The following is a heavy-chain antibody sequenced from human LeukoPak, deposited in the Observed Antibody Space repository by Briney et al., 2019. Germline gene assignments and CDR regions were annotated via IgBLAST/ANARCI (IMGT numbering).Heavy chain of an antibody. D-gene: IGHD1-26*01. V-gene: IGHV1-18*01. CDR2: ISAYNGNT. Sequence: ASVKVSCKASGYTFTSYGISWVRQAPGQGLEWMGWISAYNGNTNYAQKLQGRVTMTTDTSTSTAYMELRSLRSDDTAVYYCARSGDSGSYYYYYYMDVWGKGATVTVSS. CDR1: GYTFTSYG. J-gene: IGHJ6*03. CDR3: ARSGDSGSYYYYYYMDV.